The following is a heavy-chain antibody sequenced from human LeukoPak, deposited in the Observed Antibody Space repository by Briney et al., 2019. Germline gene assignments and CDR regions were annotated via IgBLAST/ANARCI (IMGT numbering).Heavy chain of an antibody. D-gene: IGHD3-22*01. V-gene: IGHV4-39*07. Sequence: SETLSLTCTVSGGSISSSSYYWGWIRQPPGKGLEWIGSIYYSGSTYYNPSLKSRVTISVDTSKNQFSLKLSSVTAADTAVYYCARDRRNAMIANRRNDYWGQGTLVTVSS. CDR3: ARDRRNAMIANRRNDY. CDR2: IYYSGST. CDR1: GGSISSSSYY. J-gene: IGHJ4*02.